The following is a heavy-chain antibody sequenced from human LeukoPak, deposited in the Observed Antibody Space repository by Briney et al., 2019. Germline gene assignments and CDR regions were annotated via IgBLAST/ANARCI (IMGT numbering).Heavy chain of an antibody. Sequence: SRTLSLTCTVSGGSISSGDYYWSWIRQPPGKGLEWIGYIYYSGSTYYNPSLKSRVTISVYTSKNQFSLKLSSVTAADTAVYYCARGATRYYDILTGYSPYYYYGMDVWGQGTTVTVSS. D-gene: IGHD3-9*01. CDR3: ARGATRYYDILTGYSPYYYYGMDV. CDR1: GGSISSGDYY. J-gene: IGHJ6*02. CDR2: IYYSGST. V-gene: IGHV4-30-4*01.